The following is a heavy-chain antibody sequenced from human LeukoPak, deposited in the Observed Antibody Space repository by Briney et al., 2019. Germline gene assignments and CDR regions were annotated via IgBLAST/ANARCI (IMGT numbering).Heavy chain of an antibody. CDR1: GFTFNNYG. D-gene: IGHD5-18*01. Sequence: GRSLRLSCAASGFTFNNYGMHWVRQAPGKGLEWVSSISSSSSYIYYADSVKGRFTISRDNAKNSLYLQMNSLRAEDTAVYYCARASDTAILWGQGTMVTVSS. J-gene: IGHJ3*01. CDR3: ARASDTAIL. V-gene: IGHV3-21*01. CDR2: ISSSSSYI.